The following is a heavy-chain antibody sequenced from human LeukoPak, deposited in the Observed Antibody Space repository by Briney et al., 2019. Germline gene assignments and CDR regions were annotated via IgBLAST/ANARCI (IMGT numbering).Heavy chain of an antibody. Sequence: ASVKVSCKASGYTFTSYYMHWVRQAPGQGLEWMGIINPSGGSTSYAQKFQGRVTMTRGTSTSTVYMELSSLRSEDTAVYYCARSPLEAAVAVMGDYWGQGTLVTVSS. V-gene: IGHV1-46*01. J-gene: IGHJ4*02. CDR2: INPSGGST. D-gene: IGHD6-19*01. CDR1: GYTFTSYY. CDR3: ARSPLEAAVAVMGDY.